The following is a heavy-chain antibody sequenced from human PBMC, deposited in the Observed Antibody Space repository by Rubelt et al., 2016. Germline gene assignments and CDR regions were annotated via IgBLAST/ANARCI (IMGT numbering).Heavy chain of an antibody. J-gene: IGHJ4*02. CDR1: GFTFSSYG. D-gene: IGHD4-11*01. CDR2: IYGDDNT. CDR3: ARKTDSSPRGDY. V-gene: IGHV3-NL1*01. Sequence: EFGGGVVQPGRSLRLSCAASGFTFSSYGMHWVRQAPGRGLEWVSVIYGDDNTDFADSVKGRFTISRLSSKNTVYLQMNSLRPGDTAVYYCARKTDSSPRGDYWGQGTLVTVSS.